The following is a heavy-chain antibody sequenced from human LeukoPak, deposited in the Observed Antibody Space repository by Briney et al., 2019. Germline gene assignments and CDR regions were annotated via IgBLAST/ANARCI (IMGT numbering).Heavy chain of an antibody. Sequence: SVKVSCKASGYTFTSYAISWVRQAPGQGLEWMGGIIPIFGTANYAQKFQGRVTITADKSTSTAYMELSSLRSEDTAVYYCARGSGGSCYYSGCAFDIWGQGTMVTVSS. D-gene: IGHD2-15*01. CDR2: IIPIFGTA. CDR1: GYTFTSYA. V-gene: IGHV1-69*06. CDR3: ARGSGGSCYYSGCAFDI. J-gene: IGHJ3*02.